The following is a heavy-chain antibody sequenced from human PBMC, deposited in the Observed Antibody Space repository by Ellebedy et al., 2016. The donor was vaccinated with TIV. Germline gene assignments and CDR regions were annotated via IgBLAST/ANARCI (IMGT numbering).Heavy chain of an antibody. D-gene: IGHD2-15*01. CDR3: ARASAEVDAFDI. Sequence: GGSLRLSXAASGFTFSSYSMNWVRQAPGKGLEWVSSISSSSSYIYYADSVKGRFTISRDNAKNSLYLQMNSLRAEDTAVYYCARASAEVDAFDIWGQGTMVTVSS. CDR2: ISSSSSYI. V-gene: IGHV3-21*01. CDR1: GFTFSSYS. J-gene: IGHJ3*02.